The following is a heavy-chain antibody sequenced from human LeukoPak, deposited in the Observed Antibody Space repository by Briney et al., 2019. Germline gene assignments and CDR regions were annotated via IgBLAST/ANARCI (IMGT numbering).Heavy chain of an antibody. CDR2: FDPEDGER. D-gene: IGHD6-19*01. CDR1: GYNLTELS. CDR3: ATQWLVRGLGCYFDY. Sequence: GASVKVSCKVSGYNLTELSMHWVRQAPGKGLEWMGGFDPEDGERIYAQKLQGRVTMTEDTSTDTAYMELSSLRSEDTAVYYCATQWLVRGLGCYFDYWGQGTLVTVSS. V-gene: IGHV1-24*01. J-gene: IGHJ4*02.